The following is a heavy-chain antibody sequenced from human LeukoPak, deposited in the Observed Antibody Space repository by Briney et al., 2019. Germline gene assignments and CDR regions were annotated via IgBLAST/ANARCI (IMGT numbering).Heavy chain of an antibody. D-gene: IGHD6-6*01. J-gene: IGHJ4*02. Sequence: GGSLRLSCAASGFTFSDYYMSWIRQAPGKGLEWISSISSSSSYIYYADSVKGRFTISRDNAKNSLYLQMNSLRAEDTAVYYCARVRYSSSSDYWGQGTLVTVSS. V-gene: IGHV3-11*06. CDR3: ARVRYSSSSDY. CDR1: GFTFSDYY. CDR2: ISSSSSYI.